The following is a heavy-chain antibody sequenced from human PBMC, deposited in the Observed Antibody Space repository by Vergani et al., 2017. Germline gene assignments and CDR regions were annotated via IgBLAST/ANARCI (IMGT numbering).Heavy chain of an antibody. V-gene: IGHV4-34*01. D-gene: IGHD6-19*01. Sequence: QVQLQQWGAGLLKPSETLSLTCAAYGGSFSGYYWSWIRQPPGKGLEWIGEINHSGSTNYNPSRKSRVTISVDTSKNQFSLKLSSVTAADTAVYYCARVYSSGWAHWGQGTLVTVSS. CDR2: INHSGST. J-gene: IGHJ4*02. CDR1: GGSFSGYY. CDR3: ARVYSSGWAH.